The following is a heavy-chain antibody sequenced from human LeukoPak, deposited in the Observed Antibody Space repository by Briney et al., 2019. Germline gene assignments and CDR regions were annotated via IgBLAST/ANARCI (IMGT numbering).Heavy chain of an antibody. CDR3: AKAGRYCSGGNCYSGRSSWFDP. D-gene: IGHD2-15*01. CDR1: GFTFSSYA. CDR2: ISGSGGST. J-gene: IGHJ5*02. V-gene: IGHV3-23*01. Sequence: QTGRSLRLSCAASGFTFSSYAMSWVRQAPGKGLEWVSAISGSGGSTYYADSVKGRFTISRDNSKNTLYLQMNSLRAEDTAVYYCAKAGRYCSGGNCYSGRSSWFDPWGQGTLVTVSS.